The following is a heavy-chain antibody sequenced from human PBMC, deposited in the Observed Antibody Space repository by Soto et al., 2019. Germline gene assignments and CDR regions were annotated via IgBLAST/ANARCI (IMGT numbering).Heavy chain of an antibody. CDR2: IVPILGAG. CDR1: GDTFTTYT. V-gene: IGHV1-69*06. CDR3: AREGEGIPAHRY. D-gene: IGHD3-16*01. J-gene: IGHJ4*02. Sequence: QVQLVQSGAEAKKPGSSVKVSCKASGDTFTTYTINWVRQAPGQGLEWMGGIVPILGAGNYAQKFQGRVTITADRSTTTAYLDLSSLRSDDTAVYYCAREGEGIPAHRYWGQGTLVTVSS.